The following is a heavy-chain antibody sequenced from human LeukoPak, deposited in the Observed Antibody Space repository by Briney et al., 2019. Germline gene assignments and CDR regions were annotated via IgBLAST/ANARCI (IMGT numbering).Heavy chain of an antibody. CDR3: ARHVTLTVGYGFDV. D-gene: IGHD2-2*03. V-gene: IGHV5-51*01. CDR2: IYPDDSNT. Sequence: GESLKISCKASGYSFTGYWIGWVRQMPGKGLEWMGIIYPDDSNTRYGPSFQGQVTMSADKSISTAYLQWSSLKDSDTAMYYCARHVTLTVGYGFDVWGPGTMVTVSS. J-gene: IGHJ3*01. CDR1: GYSFTGYW.